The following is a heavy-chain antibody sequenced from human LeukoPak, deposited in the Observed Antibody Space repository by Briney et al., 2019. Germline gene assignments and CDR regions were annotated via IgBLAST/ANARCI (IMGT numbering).Heavy chain of an antibody. CDR1: GGSISSSSYY. J-gene: IGHJ4*02. Sequence: PSETLSFTCTVAGGSISSSSYYWGWIRQPPGKGLEWIGTIYCSGNTYYNPSLKTRVTISVDTSKNQFSLKLSSVTAADTAVYYCARKYYYGSGSYVVGGYFDYWGQGTLVTVSS. CDR2: IYCSGNT. D-gene: IGHD3-10*01. V-gene: IGHV4-39*01. CDR3: ARKYYYGSGSYVVGGYFDY.